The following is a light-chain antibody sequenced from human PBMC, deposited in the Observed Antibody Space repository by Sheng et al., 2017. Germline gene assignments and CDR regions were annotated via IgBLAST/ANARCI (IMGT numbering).Light chain of an antibody. CDR2: AAS. V-gene: IGKV3-15*01. Sequence: EIVMTQSPATLSVSPGERATLSCRASQSVSSNLAWYQQKPGQAPRLLIYAASARATGVPARFSGSGSGTNFTLTISSLQAEDVAVYYCQQYYSTPYTFGQGTKLEIK. J-gene: IGKJ2*01. CDR1: QSVSSN. CDR3: QQYYSTPYT.